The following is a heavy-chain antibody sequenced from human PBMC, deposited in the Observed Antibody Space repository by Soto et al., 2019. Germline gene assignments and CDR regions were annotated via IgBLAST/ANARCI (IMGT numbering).Heavy chain of an antibody. V-gene: IGHV4-59*12. D-gene: IGHD3-9*01. J-gene: IGHJ6*02. CDR2: IFSTGST. Sequence: QVQLQESGPGLVKTSETLSLTCSVSGGSISGYYWSWIRQSPGKGLEWIVYIFSTGSTYYNPSLNSRVTISVDTSKNQFSLTRRSVTAAGTAIYYCARDRSYDILPGLVRDYGMAVWGLGTKVTVSS. CDR1: GGSISGYY. CDR3: ARDRSYDILPGLVRDYGMAV.